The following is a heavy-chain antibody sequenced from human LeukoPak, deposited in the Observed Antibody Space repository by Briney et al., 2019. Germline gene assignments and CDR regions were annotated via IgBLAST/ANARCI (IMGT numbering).Heavy chain of an antibody. Sequence: PSQTLSLTCTVSGGSISSGGYYWSWIRQHPGKGLEWIGYIYYSGSTYYNPSLKSRVTISVDTSKNQFSLKLSSVTAADTAVYYRARGYSYGTKQFDYWGQGTLVTVSS. D-gene: IGHD5-18*01. CDR1: GGSISSGGYY. V-gene: IGHV4-31*03. CDR2: IYYSGST. J-gene: IGHJ4*02. CDR3: ARGYSYGTKQFDY.